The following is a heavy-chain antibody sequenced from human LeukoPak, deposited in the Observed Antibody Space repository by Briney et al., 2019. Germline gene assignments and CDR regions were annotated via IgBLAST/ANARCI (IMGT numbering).Heavy chain of an antibody. V-gene: IGHV1-18*01. J-gene: IGHJ4*02. D-gene: IGHD6-13*01. Sequence: ASVKVSCKASGYTFTSYGISWVRQAPGQGLEWMGWISANNGNTNYAQKFQGRVTMTRDTSTSTVYMELSSLRSEDTAVYYCAREATSRLVPASAGKDFDYWGQGTLVTVSS. CDR1: GYTFTSYG. CDR3: AREATSRLVPASAGKDFDY. CDR2: ISANNGNT.